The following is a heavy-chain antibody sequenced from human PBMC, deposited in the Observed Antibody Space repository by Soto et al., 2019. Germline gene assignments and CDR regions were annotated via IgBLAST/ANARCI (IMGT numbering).Heavy chain of an antibody. J-gene: IGHJ3*01. V-gene: IGHV3-23*01. CDR1: GFTFSSYA. CDR2: ISGSGDST. D-gene: IGHD3-3*01. CDR3: AKGKVLRFLEWTAADDAFDV. Sequence: EVQVLESGGGLVQRGGSLRLSCAASGFTFSSYAMSWVRQAPGRGLEWVSAISGSGDSTYYADSVKGRFTISRDNSKNTLYLQMNSLRAEHTAVYYCAKGKVLRFLEWTAADDAFDVWGQGTMVTVSS.